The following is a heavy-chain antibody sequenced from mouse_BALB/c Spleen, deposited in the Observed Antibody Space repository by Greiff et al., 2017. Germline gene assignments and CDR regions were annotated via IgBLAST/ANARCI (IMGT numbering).Heavy chain of an antibody. CDR2: ISSGGGST. CDR1: GFAFSSYD. J-gene: IGHJ4*01. V-gene: IGHV5-12-1*01. CDR3: ARLRAMDY. Sequence: EVQVVESGGGLVKPGGSLKLSCAASGFAFSSYDMSWVRQTPEKRLEWVAYISSGGGSTYYPDTVKGRFTISRDNAKNTLYLQMSSLKSEDTAMYYCARLRAMDYWGQGTSVTVSS.